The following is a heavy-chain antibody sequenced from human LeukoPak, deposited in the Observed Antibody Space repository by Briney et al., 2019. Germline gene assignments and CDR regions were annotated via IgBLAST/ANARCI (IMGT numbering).Heavy chain of an antibody. V-gene: IGHV4-39*01. CDR2: IHYGGNT. D-gene: IGHD3-16*01. J-gene: IGHJ4*02. CDR3: ARGWGYFDY. Sequence: SETLSLTCTVSGGSLSSTSSYWGWIRQPPGKGLEWIGYIHYGGNTNYNPSLKSRVTISFDTSKNQFSLNLISATAADTAVYYCARGWGYFDYWGQGTLVTVSS. CDR1: GGSLSSTSSY.